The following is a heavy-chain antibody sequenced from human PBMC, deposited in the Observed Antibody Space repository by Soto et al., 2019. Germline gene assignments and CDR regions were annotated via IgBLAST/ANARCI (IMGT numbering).Heavy chain of an antibody. CDR1: GFTFSSYW. V-gene: IGHV3-74*03. CDR2: IKPDGSRT. D-gene: IGHD1-1*01. J-gene: IGHJ4*02. CDR3: ARDNNWSYDS. Sequence: VGSLRLSCAASGFTFSSYWMHWVRQAPGEGLVWVSYIKPDGSRTKDADSVKGRFTISRDNARNTLYLRMNSLRAEDTAVYYCARDNNWSYDSWGRGTLVTVSS.